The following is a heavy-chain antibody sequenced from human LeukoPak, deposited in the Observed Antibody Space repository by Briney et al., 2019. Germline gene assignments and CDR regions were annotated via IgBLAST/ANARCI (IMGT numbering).Heavy chain of an antibody. V-gene: IGHV3-30*02. Sequence: PGGSLRLSCAASGFTFSSYGMHWVRQAPGKGLEWVAFIRYDGSNKYYADSVKGRFTISRDNSKNTLYLQMNSLRAEDTAVYYCARDRGEGNWFDPWGQGTLVTVSS. J-gene: IGHJ5*02. CDR3: ARDRGEGNWFDP. CDR2: IRYDGSNK. D-gene: IGHD3-10*01. CDR1: GFTFSSYG.